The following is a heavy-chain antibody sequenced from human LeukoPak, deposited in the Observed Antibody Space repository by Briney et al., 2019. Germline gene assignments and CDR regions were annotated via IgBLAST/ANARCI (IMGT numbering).Heavy chain of an antibody. D-gene: IGHD6-13*01. CDR2: ISGSGGST. J-gene: IGHJ5*02. Sequence: GGSLRLSCAASGFTFSSYGMSWVRQAPGKGLEWVSAISGSGGSTYYADSVKGRFTISRDNSKNTLYLQMNSLGAEDRAVYYCAKDRRYISSWYGCSTPWGQGTLVTVSS. CDR3: AKDRRYISSWYGCSTP. V-gene: IGHV3-23*01. CDR1: GFTFSSYG.